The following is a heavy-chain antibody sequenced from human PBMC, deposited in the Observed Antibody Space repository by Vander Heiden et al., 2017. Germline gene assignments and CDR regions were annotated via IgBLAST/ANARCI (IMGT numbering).Heavy chain of an antibody. Sequence: EVQLVESGGGLVQPGRSLRLPCAASGFAFENYAMHWVRQAPGKGLEWVSGIRWNSGDIGYADSGKGRFTISRDNAKNSLYLQMNSLRAEDTALYYCAKGDSSGWSYFDYWGQGTLVTVSS. CDR2: IRWNSGDI. D-gene: IGHD6-19*01. V-gene: IGHV3-9*01. CDR1: GFAFENYA. J-gene: IGHJ4*02. CDR3: AKGDSSGWSYFDY.